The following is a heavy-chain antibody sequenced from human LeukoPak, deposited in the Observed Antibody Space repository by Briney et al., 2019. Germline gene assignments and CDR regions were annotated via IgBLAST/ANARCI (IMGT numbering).Heavy chain of an antibody. CDR2: IYYSGST. CDR3: ARASDDILTGGSDY. D-gene: IGHD3-9*01. CDR1: GGSISSGGYY. Sequence: SENLSLTCTVSGGSISSGGYYWSWIRQHPGKGLEWIGYIYYSGSTYYNPSLKSRVTISVDTSKNQFSLKLSSVTAADTAVYYCARASDDILTGGSDYWGQGTLVTVSS. V-gene: IGHV4-31*03. J-gene: IGHJ4*02.